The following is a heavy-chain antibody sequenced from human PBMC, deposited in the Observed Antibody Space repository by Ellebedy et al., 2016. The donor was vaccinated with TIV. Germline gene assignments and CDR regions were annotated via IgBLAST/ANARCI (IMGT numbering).Heavy chain of an antibody. CDR1: GFTFDLYA. D-gene: IGHD3-22*01. V-gene: IGHV3-23*01. Sequence: GESLKISXAASGFTFDLYAMSWVRQAPGKGLEWVSVISGSGDASHYADSVRGRFTISRDNSKNTVSLHLRSVRAEDTAIYYCVKDRIVAPGNVNWFDPWGQGTLVTVSS. CDR2: ISGSGDAS. CDR3: VKDRIVAPGNVNWFDP. J-gene: IGHJ5*02.